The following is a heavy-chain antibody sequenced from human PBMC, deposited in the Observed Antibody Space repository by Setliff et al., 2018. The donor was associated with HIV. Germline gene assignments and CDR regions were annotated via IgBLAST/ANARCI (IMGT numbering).Heavy chain of an antibody. Sequence: KPSETLSLTCNVSGGSISNYYWTWMRQPPGKGLEWVAYISYSGNTNYHPALRSRLTITRDTSKNQVSLQLRSVTAEDAAIYFCARDAELPGPPAHDAFDLWGPGTMVTVSS. D-gene: IGHD1-1*01. J-gene: IGHJ3*01. CDR2: ISYSGNT. CDR1: GGSISNYY. V-gene: IGHV4-59*01. CDR3: ARDAELPGPPAHDAFDL.